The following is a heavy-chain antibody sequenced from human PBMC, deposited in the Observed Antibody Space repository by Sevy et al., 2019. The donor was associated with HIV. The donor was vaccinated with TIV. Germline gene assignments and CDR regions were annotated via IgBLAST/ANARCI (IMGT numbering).Heavy chain of an antibody. D-gene: IGHD3-3*01. Sequence: GGSLRLSCAASGFTVSTNYMRWVRQAPGKGLEWVSVIYSGGTTYYADSVKGRFTISRDKSKNTLYLQMNSLRAEDTAVYYCAREFGDGYNPRYYFDYWGQGTLVTVSS. V-gene: IGHV3-53*01. CDR1: GFTVSTNY. CDR3: AREFGDGYNPRYYFDY. J-gene: IGHJ4*02. CDR2: IYSGGTT.